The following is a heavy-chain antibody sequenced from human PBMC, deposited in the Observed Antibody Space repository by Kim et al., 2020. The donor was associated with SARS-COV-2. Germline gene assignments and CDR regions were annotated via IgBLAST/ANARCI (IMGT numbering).Heavy chain of an antibody. CDR2: ISGDGNTP. CDR3: VRDYWSYDY. CDR1: GFIFTDYT. V-gene: IGHV3-64D*06. Sequence: GGSLRLSCSASGFIFTDYTMHWVRQAPGKRPEYVSAISGDGNTPLYAESLKVRFTISRDNSKNTIYLQMTSLTTEDTAVYYCVRDYWSYDYWGQGTLVTV. D-gene: IGHD3-10*01. J-gene: IGHJ4*02.